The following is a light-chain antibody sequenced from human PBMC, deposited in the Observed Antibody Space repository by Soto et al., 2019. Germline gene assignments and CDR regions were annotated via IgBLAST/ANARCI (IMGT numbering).Light chain of an antibody. CDR3: QQYDHWPPYS. V-gene: IGKV3-15*01. J-gene: IGKJ2*01. Sequence: TQSPVTLSVSPGDGATLSFRASQSVSRFLAWYQQTPGQPPRLLIYAASSRVLGVPARFTGSGSGTDFTLTIGDVQSEDAAIFYCQQYDHWPPYSFRQGTRPEI. CDR2: AAS. CDR1: QSVSRF.